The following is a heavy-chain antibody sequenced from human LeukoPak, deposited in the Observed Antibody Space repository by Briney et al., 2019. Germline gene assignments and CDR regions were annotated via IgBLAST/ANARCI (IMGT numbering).Heavy chain of an antibody. V-gene: IGHV3-23*01. CDR2: TNSGGTST. CDR1: GFPFSDFS. J-gene: IGHJ4*02. CDR3: AKQSYARYLGE. D-gene: IGHD2-8*01. Sequence: GGSLRLSCATSGFPFSDFSMSWVRQAPGKGLEWISTTNSGGTSTYYAESVKGRFTISRDNSKNTLYLQMSSLRVEDTAVYYCAKQSYARYLGEGGPGTLVSVSS.